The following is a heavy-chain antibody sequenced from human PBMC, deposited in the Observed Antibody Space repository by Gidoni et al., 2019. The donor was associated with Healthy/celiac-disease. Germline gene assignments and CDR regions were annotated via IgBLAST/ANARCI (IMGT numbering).Heavy chain of an antibody. V-gene: IGHV3-33*01. Sequence: QVQLVESGGGVVPPGRSLRLSCAASGFTFSSYGMHWVRQAPGKGLEWVAVIWYDGSNKYYADSVKGRFTISRDNSKNTLYLQMNSLRAEDTAVYYCARGLSGNEYYYYYGMDVWGQGTTVTVSS. CDR1: GFTFSSYG. CDR3: ARGLSGNEYYYYYGMDV. J-gene: IGHJ6*02. CDR2: IWYDGSNK. D-gene: IGHD1-1*01.